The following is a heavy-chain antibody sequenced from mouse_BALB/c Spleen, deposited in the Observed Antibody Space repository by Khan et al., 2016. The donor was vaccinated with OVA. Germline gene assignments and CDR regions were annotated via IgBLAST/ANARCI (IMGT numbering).Heavy chain of an antibody. D-gene: IGHD2-1*01. Sequence: QVQLQQSGPELVKPGASVKMSCKASGYTFTDYDIRWVKQRTGQGLEWIGEIYPGSGSTFYNEKFKGKATLTADKSSNTAYMQLSSLTSEDSAVYVFAKIFYGNSYAMDDWGQGTAVTVSA. CDR3: AKIFYGNSYAMDD. V-gene: IGHV1-77*01. CDR2: IYPGSGST. J-gene: IGHJ4*01. CDR1: GYTFTDYD.